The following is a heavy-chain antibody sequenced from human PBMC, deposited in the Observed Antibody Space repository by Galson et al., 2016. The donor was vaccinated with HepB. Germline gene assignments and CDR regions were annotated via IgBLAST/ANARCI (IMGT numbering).Heavy chain of an antibody. CDR2: IWYDGNYK. Sequence: SLRLSCAASGFYFNRHGMHWVRQAPGKGLEWVALIWYDGNYKYYADSVNGRFTVSRDNSRSSLYLEMNSLTADDTAVYYCAKDRGVYYDNNGRLDYWGQGTLVTVSS. CDR3: AKDRGVYYDNNGRLDY. CDR1: GFYFNRHG. V-gene: IGHV3-33*06. D-gene: IGHD3-16*01. J-gene: IGHJ4*02.